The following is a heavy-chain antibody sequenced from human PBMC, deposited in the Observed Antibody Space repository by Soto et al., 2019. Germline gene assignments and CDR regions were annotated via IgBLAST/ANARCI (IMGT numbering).Heavy chain of an antibody. D-gene: IGHD3-9*01. J-gene: IGHJ4*02. CDR2: TNRDGSQA. V-gene: IGHV3-7*01. Sequence: PGGSLRLSYAASGFTFRNYWMSRVRQAAGRGLEWVANTNRDGSQAYYVDSVKGRFTISRDNAKNSIYLQMDSLRADDTAVYYCVTDAQNSEWLTLGYWGQGT. CDR3: VTDAQNSEWLTLGY. CDR1: GFTFRNYW.